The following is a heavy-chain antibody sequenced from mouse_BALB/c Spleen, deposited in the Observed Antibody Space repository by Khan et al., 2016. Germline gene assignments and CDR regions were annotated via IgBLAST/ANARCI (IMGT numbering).Heavy chain of an antibody. J-gene: IGHJ3*01. Sequence: VQLQQSGTVLARPGASVKMSCKASGYTFTSYWMHWVKQRPGQGLEWIGAIYPGNSDTSYNQKFKGKAKLTAVTSTSTAFMHLNSLTSEDSAVYSCARYDYDVVWFAYWGQGTLVTVSA. D-gene: IGHD2-4*01. CDR3: ARYDYDVVWFAY. CDR1: GYTFTSYW. V-gene: IGHV1-5*01. CDR2: IYPGNSDT.